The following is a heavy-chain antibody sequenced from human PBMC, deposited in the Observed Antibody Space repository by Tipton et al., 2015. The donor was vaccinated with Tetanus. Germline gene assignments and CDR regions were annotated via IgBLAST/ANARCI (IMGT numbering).Heavy chain of an antibody. J-gene: IGHJ4*02. CDR1: GFSFSTYG. V-gene: IGHV3-21*01. CDR2: INFNSGYI. CDR3: VRVVGMIRDGNFDY. D-gene: IGHD3-10*01. Sequence: SLSCAASGFSFSTYGIHWVRQAPGKGLEWVSSINFNSGYIYYADSVRGRFTISRDNAKSSLYLQMNSLRVEDTAMYYCVRVVGMIRDGNFDYWGQGTLVTVSS.